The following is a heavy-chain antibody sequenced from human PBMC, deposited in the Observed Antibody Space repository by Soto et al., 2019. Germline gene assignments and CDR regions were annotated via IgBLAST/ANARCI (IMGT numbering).Heavy chain of an antibody. V-gene: IGHV1-46*01. CDR3: ARTHGLYYFDY. J-gene: IGHJ4*02. CDR2: INPSGGST. CDR1: GYTLTSYY. Sequence: ASVKGSFTASGYTLTSYYMHWVRQAPGQGLEWMGIINPSGGSTSYAQKFQGRVTMTRDTSTSTVYMELSSLRSEDTAVYYCARTHGLYYFDYWGQGTLVTVSS.